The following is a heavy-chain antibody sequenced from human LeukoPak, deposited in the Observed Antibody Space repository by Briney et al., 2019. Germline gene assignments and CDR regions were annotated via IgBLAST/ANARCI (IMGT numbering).Heavy chain of an antibody. J-gene: IGHJ4*02. Sequence: PRGSLRLSCAASGFTFSSYSMNWVRQAPGKGLEWVSSISSSSSYIYYADSVKGRFTISRDNAKNSLYLQMNSLRAEDTAVYYCAKGLVVAATHFDYWGQGTLVTVSS. CDR1: GFTFSSYS. CDR3: AKGLVVAATHFDY. D-gene: IGHD2-15*01. CDR2: ISSSSSYI. V-gene: IGHV3-21*01.